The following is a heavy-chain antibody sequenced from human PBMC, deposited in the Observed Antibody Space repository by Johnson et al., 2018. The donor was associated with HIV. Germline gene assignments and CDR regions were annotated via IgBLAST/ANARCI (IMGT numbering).Heavy chain of an antibody. Sequence: QVPLVESGGGVVQPGRSLRLSCAASGFIFSSYGMHWVRQAPGKGLEWVAVIWYDGSNKYYADSVKGRFTISRDNSKNTLYLQMNSLRAEDTAVYYCAKDRQWGPRDAFDIWGQGTMVTVSS. V-gene: IGHV3-33*03. CDR2: IWYDGSNK. D-gene: IGHD6-19*01. CDR3: AKDRQWGPRDAFDI. J-gene: IGHJ3*02. CDR1: GFIFSSYG.